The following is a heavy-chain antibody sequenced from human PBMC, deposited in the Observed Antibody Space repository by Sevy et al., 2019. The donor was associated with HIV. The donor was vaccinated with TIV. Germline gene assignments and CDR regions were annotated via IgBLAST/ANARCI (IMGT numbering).Heavy chain of an antibody. Sequence: GGSLRLSCAASGFTFSGSAMHWVRQASGKGLEWVGRIRSKANSYATAYAASVKGRFTISRDDSKNTAYLQMNSLKTEDTAVYYCTRPNPGIVYYYDSSGYSNNWFDPWGQGTLVTVSS. CDR1: GFTFSGSA. CDR2: IRSKANSYAT. CDR3: TRPNPGIVYYYDSSGYSNNWFDP. V-gene: IGHV3-73*01. J-gene: IGHJ5*02. D-gene: IGHD3-22*01.